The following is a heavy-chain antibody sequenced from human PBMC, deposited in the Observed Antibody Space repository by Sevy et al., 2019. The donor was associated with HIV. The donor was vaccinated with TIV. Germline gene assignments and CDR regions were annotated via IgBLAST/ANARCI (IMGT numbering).Heavy chain of an antibody. CDR3: TRDHVKDGDLGDYYYYAMDV. D-gene: IGHD3-16*01. V-gene: IGHV3-11*01. J-gene: IGHJ6*02. CDR1: GFTLSDYY. Sequence: GGSLRLSCAASGFTLSDYYMSWIRQAPGKGLQWISYISSNSDTIYYADSVKGRFIMSRDNAKNSLYLQMSSLRAEDTAVYYCTRDHVKDGDLGDYYYYAMDVWGQGTTVTVSS. CDR2: ISSNSDTI.